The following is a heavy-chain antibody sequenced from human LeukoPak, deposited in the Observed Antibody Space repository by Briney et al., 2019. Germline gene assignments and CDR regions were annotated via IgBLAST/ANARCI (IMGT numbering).Heavy chain of an antibody. CDR2: ISSSSNTV. CDR1: GFTFSDYY. J-gene: IGHJ4*02. CDR3: ARRAMGATSFDY. D-gene: IGHD1-26*01. V-gene: IGHV3-11*04. Sequence: GGSLRLSCAASGFTFSDYYMTWVRKAPGKGLEWVSYISSSSNTVYYADSVKGRLTVSRDNANNSLYVQMTNLGAEDTAVYYCARRAMGATSFDYWGQGTLVTVSS.